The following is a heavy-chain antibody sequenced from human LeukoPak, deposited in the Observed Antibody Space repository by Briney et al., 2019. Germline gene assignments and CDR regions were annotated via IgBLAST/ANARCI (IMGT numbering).Heavy chain of an antibody. CDR1: GGSISSYY. V-gene: IGHV4-4*07. D-gene: IGHD3-3*01. CDR2: IYTSGST. CDR3: ARDIGGSRYDFRSGYDLFQH. Sequence: SETLSLTCTVSGGSISSYYWSWIRQPAGKGLEWIGRIYTSGSTNYNPSLKSRVTMSVDTSKNQFSLKLSSVTAADTAVYYCARDIGGSRYDFRSGYDLFQHWGQGTLVTVSS. J-gene: IGHJ1*01.